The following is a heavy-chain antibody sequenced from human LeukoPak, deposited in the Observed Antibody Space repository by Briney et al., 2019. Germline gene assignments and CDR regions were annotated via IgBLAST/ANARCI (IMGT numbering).Heavy chain of an antibody. CDR1: GFTLSNYR. Sequence: PGGSLRLSCAASGFTLSNYRMNWVRQAPGKGLEWVSSVSTSGSYIYHADSVKGRFTISRDNAKNSLYLQMNSLRAEDTAVYYCARAETGYSSSWYFDYWGQGTLVTVSS. CDR2: VSTSGSYI. D-gene: IGHD6-13*01. J-gene: IGHJ4*02. V-gene: IGHV3-21*01. CDR3: ARAETGYSSSWYFDY.